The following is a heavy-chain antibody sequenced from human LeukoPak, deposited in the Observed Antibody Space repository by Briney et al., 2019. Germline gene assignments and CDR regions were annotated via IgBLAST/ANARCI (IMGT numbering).Heavy chain of an antibody. J-gene: IGHJ4*02. V-gene: IGHV1-2*02. CDR3: AGGYYDSSGYYSDC. Sequence: ASVKVSCKASGYTFTGYYMHWVRQAPGQGLEWMGWINPNSGGTNYAQKFQGRVTMTRDTSISTAYMELSRLRSDDTAVYYCAGGYYDSSGYYSDCWGQGTLVTVSS. CDR1: GYTFTGYY. D-gene: IGHD3-22*01. CDR2: INPNSGGT.